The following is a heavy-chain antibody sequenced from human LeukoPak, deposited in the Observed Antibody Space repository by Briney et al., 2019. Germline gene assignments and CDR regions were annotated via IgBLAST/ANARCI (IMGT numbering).Heavy chain of an antibody. CDR1: GGSISSGGYS. CDR3: ARTNYGGKPYYFDY. V-gene: IGHV4-31*03. D-gene: IGHD4-17*01. CDR2: IYYSGST. J-gene: IGHJ4*02. Sequence: PSETLSLTCTVSGGSISSGGYSWSWIRQHPGKGLEWIGYIYYSGSTYYNPSLKSRVTISVDTSKNQFSLKLSSVTAADTAVYYRARTNYGGKPYYFDYWGQGTLVTVSS.